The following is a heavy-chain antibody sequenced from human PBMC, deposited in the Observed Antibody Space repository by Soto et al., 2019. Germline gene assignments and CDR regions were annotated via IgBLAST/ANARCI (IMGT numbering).Heavy chain of an antibody. V-gene: IGHV4-31*03. J-gene: IGHJ4*02. D-gene: IGHD3-10*01. CDR1: GGSISSGGYY. Sequence: SETLSLTCTVSGGSISSGGYYWSWIRQHPGKGLEWIGYIYYSGSTYYNPSLKSRVTISVDTSKNQFSLKLSSVTAADTAVYYCARWASAANYYGSGSYKCYFDYWGQGTLVTVSS. CDR3: ARWASAANYYGSGSYKCYFDY. CDR2: IYYSGST.